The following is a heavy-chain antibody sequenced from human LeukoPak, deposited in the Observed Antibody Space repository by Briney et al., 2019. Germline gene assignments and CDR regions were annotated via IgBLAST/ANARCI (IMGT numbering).Heavy chain of an antibody. D-gene: IGHD6-19*01. J-gene: IGHJ3*02. V-gene: IGHV5-51*01. CDR1: GYSFTSYW. Sequence: GESLKISCKGSGYSFTSYWIGWVRHMPGKGLEWMGIIYPDDSDPRSSPSFQGQVIISADKSISTAYLQWSSLKASDTAMYYCARHRYGPGSGWYSGDAFDIWGQGTMVTVSS. CDR2: IYPDDSDP. CDR3: ARHRYGPGSGWYSGDAFDI.